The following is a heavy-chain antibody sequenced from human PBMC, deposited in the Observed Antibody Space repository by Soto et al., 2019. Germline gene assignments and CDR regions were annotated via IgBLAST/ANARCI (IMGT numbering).Heavy chain of an antibody. D-gene: IGHD3-10*01. CDR3: ARRHYYGSGSYL. CDR2: IYYSGST. Sequence: SETLSLTCTVSGGSISSSSYYWGWIRQPPGKGLEWIGGIYYSGSTYYNPSLKSRVTISVDTSKNQFSLKLSSVTAADTAVYYCARRHYYGSGSYLWGQGTLVTVSS. V-gene: IGHV4-39*01. J-gene: IGHJ4*02. CDR1: GGSISSSSYY.